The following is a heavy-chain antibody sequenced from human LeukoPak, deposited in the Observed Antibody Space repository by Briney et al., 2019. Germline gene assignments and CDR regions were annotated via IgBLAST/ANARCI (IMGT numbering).Heavy chain of an antibody. V-gene: IGHV1-58*02. J-gene: IGHJ4*02. CDR3: AAEGPYCSSWYPNDY. Sequence: SVKVSCKASGYTFTSYYMHWVRQARGQRLEWIGWIVVGSGNTNYAQKFQERVTITRDMSTSTAYMELSSLRSEDTAVYYCAAEGPYCSSWYPNDYWGQGTLVTVSS. CDR1: GYTFTSYY. D-gene: IGHD6-13*01. CDR2: IVVGSGNT.